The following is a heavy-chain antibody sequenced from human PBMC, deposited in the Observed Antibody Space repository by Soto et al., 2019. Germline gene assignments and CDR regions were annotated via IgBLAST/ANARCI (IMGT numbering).Heavy chain of an antibody. J-gene: IGHJ4*02. V-gene: IGHV1-2*04. D-gene: IGHD3-10*01. Sequence: ASVKVSCKASGYTFTDYYMHWVRQAPGQGLEWMGWINPNTGGTNYAQKFQGWVTMTRDTSISTAYMELSRLRSDDTAVYYCARERIGEALEYWGQGTLVTVSS. CDR1: GYTFTDYY. CDR3: ARERIGEALEY. CDR2: INPNTGGT.